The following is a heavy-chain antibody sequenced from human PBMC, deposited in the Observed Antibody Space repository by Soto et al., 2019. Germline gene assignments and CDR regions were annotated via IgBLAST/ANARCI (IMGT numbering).Heavy chain of an antibody. J-gene: IGHJ4*02. CDR1: GFTFDDYA. V-gene: IGHV3-9*01. CDR3: AKEGYSSGWFDY. D-gene: IGHD6-19*01. CDR2: ISWNSGSI. Sequence: EVQLVESGGGLVQPGRSLRLSCAASGFTFDDYAMHWVRQAPGKGLEWVSGISWNSGSIGYADSVKGRFTIYRDNAKNSLYLQMNSLRAEDTALYYCAKEGYSSGWFDYWGQGTLVTVSS.